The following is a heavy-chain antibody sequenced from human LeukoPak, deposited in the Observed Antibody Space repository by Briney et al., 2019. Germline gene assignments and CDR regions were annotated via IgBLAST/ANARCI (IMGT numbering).Heavy chain of an antibody. CDR3: ARLYYDYVWGSYREYPDDAFDI. J-gene: IGHJ3*02. CDR1: GFTFSSYA. V-gene: IGHV3-23*01. CDR2: ITGSGGTT. Sequence: GGSLRLSCAASGFTFSSYAMSWVRQAPGKGLEWVSGITGSGGTTHHTDSVKGRFTISRDNSKNTLFLQMNSLRAEDTALYYCARLYYDYVWGSYREYPDDAFDIWGQGTMVTVSS. D-gene: IGHD3-16*02.